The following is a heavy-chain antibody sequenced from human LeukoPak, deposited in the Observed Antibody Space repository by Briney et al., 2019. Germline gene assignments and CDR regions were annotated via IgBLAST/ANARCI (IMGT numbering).Heavy chain of an antibody. V-gene: IGHV3-33*06. CDR3: AKSNSESQTTVGN. CDR2: IWSDGTHK. D-gene: IGHD1-26*01. Sequence: GGSLRLSCAASGFTFNTYGMHWVRQAPGKGLEWVAVIWSDGTHKYYSDSVKGRFTISRDNSKNTLYLEMNSLRVEDTAVYYCAKSNSESQTTVGNWGQGTLVTGSS. CDR1: GFTFNTYG. J-gene: IGHJ4*02.